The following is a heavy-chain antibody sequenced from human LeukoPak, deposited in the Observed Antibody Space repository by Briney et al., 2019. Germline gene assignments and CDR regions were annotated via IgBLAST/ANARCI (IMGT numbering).Heavy chain of an antibody. Sequence: SETLSLTCTVSGGSISSGGYYWSWIRQPPGRGLEWIGSIHYSGSTSYNSSLKSRVTISVDTSKNQFSLKLSSVTPADTAVYYCARQVYSSSWSYYFDYWGQGIVVTVSS. CDR2: IHYSGST. J-gene: IGHJ4*02. V-gene: IGHV4-61*08. CDR3: ARQVYSSSWSYYFDY. D-gene: IGHD6-13*01. CDR1: GGSISSGGYY.